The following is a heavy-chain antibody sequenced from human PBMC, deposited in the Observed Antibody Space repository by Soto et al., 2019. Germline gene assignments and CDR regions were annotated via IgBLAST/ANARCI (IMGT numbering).Heavy chain of an antibody. D-gene: IGHD3-10*01. Sequence: QLQLQESGPGLVKPSETLSLTCTVSGGSISSSSYYWGWIRQPPGKGLEWIGSIYYSGSTYYNSSLKSRVTISVDTSKNQFSLKLSSVTAADTAVYYCARQPYSSGSWYYFDYWGQGTLVTVSS. CDR2: IYYSGST. CDR1: GGSISSSSYY. CDR3: ARQPYSSGSWYYFDY. J-gene: IGHJ4*02. V-gene: IGHV4-39*01.